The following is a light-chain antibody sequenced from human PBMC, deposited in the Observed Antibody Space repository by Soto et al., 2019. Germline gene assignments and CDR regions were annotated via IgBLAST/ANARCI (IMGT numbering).Light chain of an antibody. CDR2: KAS. CDR3: QQYESYPMT. CDR1: QSISSW. Sequence: DSQMTQYPSTLSASIGDRVTITCRAGQSISSWLAWYQQKPGKAPKLLISKASTLQSGVPPRFGGSGSGTEFALTISSLQPDDFATYYCQQYESYPMTFGGGTKVDIK. V-gene: IGKV1-5*03. J-gene: IGKJ4*01.